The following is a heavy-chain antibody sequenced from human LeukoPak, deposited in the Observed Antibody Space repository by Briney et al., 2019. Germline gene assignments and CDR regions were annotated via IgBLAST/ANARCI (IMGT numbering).Heavy chain of an antibody. CDR2: INPNSGDT. CDR3: AIGIAVAATNVY. V-gene: IGHV1-2*02. Sequence: ASVQVSCKASGYSFTGYYIHWVRQAPGQGLEWMGWINPNSGDTNYAQKFQGRVTMTSDTSISTAYMDLSRLRSDDTAFYYCAIGIAVAATNVYWSQGTLVAVSS. CDR1: GYSFTGYY. D-gene: IGHD6-19*01. J-gene: IGHJ4*02.